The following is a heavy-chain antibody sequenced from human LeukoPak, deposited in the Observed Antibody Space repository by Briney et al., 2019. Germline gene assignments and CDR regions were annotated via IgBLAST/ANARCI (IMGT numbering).Heavy chain of an antibody. CDR2: ITGSGGNT. J-gene: IGHJ4*02. V-gene: IGHV3-23*01. CDR3: AKWGDYDVLTGYYVSDY. CDR1: GFTFSNAW. D-gene: IGHD3-9*01. Sequence: QAGGSLRLSCAASGFTFSNAWMSWVRQAPGKGLEWVSAITGSGGNTYYADSVKGRFTISRDNSKNTVFLQMNSLRAEDTAVYYCAKWGDYDVLTGYYVSDYWGQGTLVTVSS.